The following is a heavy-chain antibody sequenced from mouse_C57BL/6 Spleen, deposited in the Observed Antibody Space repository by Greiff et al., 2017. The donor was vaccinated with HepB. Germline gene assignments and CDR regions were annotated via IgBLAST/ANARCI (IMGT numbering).Heavy chain of an antibody. D-gene: IGHD1-1*01. J-gene: IGHJ4*01. Sequence: VQLKESGPGLVKPSQSLSLTCSVTGYSITSGYYWNWIRQFPGNKLEWMGYISYDGSNNYNPSLKNRISITRDTSKNQFFLKLNSVTTEDTATYYCAREDYYYGSSYAMDYWGQGTSVTVSS. CDR2: ISYDGSN. V-gene: IGHV3-6*01. CDR3: AREDYYYGSSYAMDY. CDR1: GYSITSGYY.